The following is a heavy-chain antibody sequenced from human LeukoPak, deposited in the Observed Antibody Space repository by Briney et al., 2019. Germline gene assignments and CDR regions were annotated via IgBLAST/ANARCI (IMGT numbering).Heavy chain of an antibody. CDR1: GITFSEYY. CDR2: IDNVGTTM. CDR3: ASVVSTFDP. D-gene: IGHD5/OR15-5a*01. J-gene: IGHJ5*02. Sequence: GSLRLSCAASGITFSEYYMSWIRQAPGRGLEWISYIDNVGTTMYYADSVKGRFTISRDNAKKSVYLRMNSLRVEDTAVYYCASVVSTFDPWGQGIQVTVSS. V-gene: IGHV3-11*01.